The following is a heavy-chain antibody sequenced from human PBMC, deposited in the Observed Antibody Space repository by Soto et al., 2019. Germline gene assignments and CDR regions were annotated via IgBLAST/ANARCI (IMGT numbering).Heavy chain of an antibody. D-gene: IGHD5-12*01. CDR2: ISVSGGGT. J-gene: IGHJ6*02. CDR1: GFTFSSYA. CDR3: ARQPDIGAPSDV. V-gene: IGHV3-23*01. Sequence: EVQLLESGGGFVQPGGSLRLSCAASGFTFSSYAMSWVRQAPGKGLEWVSAISVSGGGTYYADSVKGRFTISRDNSKNTLSLQMNSLRADDTAVYYCARQPDIGAPSDVWGQGTTVTVSS.